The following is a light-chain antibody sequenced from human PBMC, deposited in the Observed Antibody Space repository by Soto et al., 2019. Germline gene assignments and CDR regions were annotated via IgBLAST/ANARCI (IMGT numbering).Light chain of an antibody. CDR2: EVN. V-gene: IGLV2-14*02. Sequence: SVLTQPASVSGSPGQSIIISCNGTSSDVGRYNLFSWYQHHPGKAPKLMIYEVNKRPSGVPDRFSGSKSGNTASLTVSGLQAEDEADYYCSSYAGSSNVFGTGTKVTVL. J-gene: IGLJ1*01. CDR3: SSYAGSSNV. CDR1: SSDVGRYNL.